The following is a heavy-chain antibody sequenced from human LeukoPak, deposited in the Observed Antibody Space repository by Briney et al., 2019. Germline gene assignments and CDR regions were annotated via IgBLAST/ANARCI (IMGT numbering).Heavy chain of an antibody. J-gene: IGHJ4*02. Sequence: ASVKVSCKASGYTFTSHGISWLRQAPGQGLEWMGWISGYNGNTHYAQKFQDRVTLTSDRSASSAHMEVRSLRSDDTAVYYCARERNVMITFGVVIILNYWGQGTLVTVSS. D-gene: IGHD3-16*02. CDR1: GYTFTSHG. V-gene: IGHV1-18*01. CDR3: ARERNVMITFGVVIILNY. CDR2: ISGYNGNT.